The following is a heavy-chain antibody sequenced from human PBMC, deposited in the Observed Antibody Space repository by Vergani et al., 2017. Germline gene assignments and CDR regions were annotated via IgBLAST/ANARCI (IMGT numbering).Heavy chain of an antibody. CDR1: GFTFSNAW. D-gene: IGHD3-16*02. V-gene: IGHV3-15*01. Sequence: EVQLVESGGGLVKPGGSLRLSCAASGFTFSNAWMSWVRQAPGKGLEWVGRIKSKTDGGTTDYAAPVKGRFTISRDDSKNTLSLQMDSLKTEDTALYYCPSAENLVYDYVWGSYRGDLSYGMDVWGQGTTVTVSS. J-gene: IGHJ6*02. CDR2: IKSKTDGGTT. CDR3: PSAENLVYDYVWGSYRGDLSYGMDV.